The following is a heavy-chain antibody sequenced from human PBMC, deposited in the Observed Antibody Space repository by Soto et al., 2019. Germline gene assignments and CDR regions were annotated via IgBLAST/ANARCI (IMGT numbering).Heavy chain of an antibody. V-gene: IGHV3-11*01. CDR1: AFKFSDYY. D-gene: IGHD2-15*01. CDR2: ISGSGDVI. Sequence: PGWSLRLFCAAAAFKFSDYYMSWVRQAPGKGLEWVSYISGSGDVIYYADSVKGRFTISRDNDKKSVHLQMDTLRAEDTALYYCARAPDCGEGSCYRHFDLWGQGTRVTVSS. J-gene: IGHJ4*02. CDR3: ARAPDCGEGSCYRHFDL.